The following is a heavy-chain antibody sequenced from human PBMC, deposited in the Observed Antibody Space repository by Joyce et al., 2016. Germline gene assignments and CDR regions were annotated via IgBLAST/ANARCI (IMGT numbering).Heavy chain of an antibody. D-gene: IGHD3-16*01. J-gene: IGHJ3*02. CDR1: GFTFSTYN. Sequence: EVHLVESGGGLVKPGESLRLSCSASGFTFSTYNMNWVRQAPGKGLEWVSSLTNSGTYKDNADSVKGRFTISRDNAKNSLYLQMNSLRAEDTAVYYCVRDNPRRITFGGTTNRYDAFDIWGQGTMVTVSS. CDR2: LTNSGTYK. CDR3: VRDNPRRITFGGTTNRYDAFDI. V-gene: IGHV3-21*01.